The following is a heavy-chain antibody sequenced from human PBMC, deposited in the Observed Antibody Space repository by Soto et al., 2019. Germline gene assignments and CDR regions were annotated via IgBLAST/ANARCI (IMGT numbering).Heavy chain of an antibody. CDR1: GYSFTSYW. CDR2: IYPGDSDT. J-gene: IGHJ6*02. CDR3: ARLVPAAPYYYYGMDV. D-gene: IGHD2-2*01. Sequence: PGESLKISCKGSGYSFTSYWIGWVSQMPGKGLEWMGIIYPGDSDTRYSPSFQGQVTISADKSISTAYLQWSSLKASDTAMYYCARLVPAAPYYYYGMDVWGQGTTVTVSS. V-gene: IGHV5-51*01.